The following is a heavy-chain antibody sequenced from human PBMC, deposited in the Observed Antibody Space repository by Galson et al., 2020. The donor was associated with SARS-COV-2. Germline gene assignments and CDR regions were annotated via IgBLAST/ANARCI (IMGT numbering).Heavy chain of an antibody. V-gene: IGHV3-21*01. CDR2: ITGSSRYM. CDR1: GFNFDDYG. J-gene: IGHJ4*02. D-gene: IGHD2-21*01. Sequence: NSGGSLRLSCAGSGFNFDDYGMTWVRQAPGKGLEWVSSITGSSRYMYYADPVKGRFTISRDNAKNSLYLQIDSLRADDTAVYYCARDKGIMFISEYFDDWGQGALVAVSS. CDR3: ARDKGIMFISEYFDD.